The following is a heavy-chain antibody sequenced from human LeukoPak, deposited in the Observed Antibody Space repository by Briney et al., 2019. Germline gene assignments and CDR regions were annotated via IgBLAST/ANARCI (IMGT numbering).Heavy chain of an antibody. CDR2: IYTSGST. J-gene: IGHJ6*03. V-gene: IGHV4-61*02. D-gene: IGHD3-10*01. CDR1: GGSISSGSYY. CDR3: ARDGGYYGSGSYFSDYYYYMDV. Sequence: SETLSLTCTVSGGSISSGSYYWSWIRQPAGKGLEWIGRIYTSGSTNYNPSLKSRVTISVDTSKNQFSLKLSSVTAADTAVYYCARDGGYYGSGSYFSDYYYYMDVWGKGTTVTVSS.